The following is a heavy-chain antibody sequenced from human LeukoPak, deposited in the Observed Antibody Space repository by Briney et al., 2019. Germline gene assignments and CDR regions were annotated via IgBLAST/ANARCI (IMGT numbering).Heavy chain of an antibody. Sequence: PSETLSLTCTVSGGSFSGYYWSWIRQPPGKGLEWIGEINHSGSTNYNPSLKSRVTISVDTSKNQFSLKLSSVTAADTAVYYCARPHYYGSGSYYPYWGQGTLVTVSS. D-gene: IGHD3-10*01. CDR2: INHSGST. V-gene: IGHV4-34*01. CDR3: ARPHYYGSGSYYPY. J-gene: IGHJ4*02. CDR1: GGSFSGYY.